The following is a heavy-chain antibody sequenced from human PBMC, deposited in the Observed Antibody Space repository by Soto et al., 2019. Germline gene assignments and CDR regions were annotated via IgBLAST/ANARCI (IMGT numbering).Heavy chain of an antibody. J-gene: IGHJ6*02. V-gene: IGHV4-59*08. Sequence: QVQLQESGPGLVKPSETLSLSCTVSGGSISSYYWSWFRQSPGKRMEWIGYVQHSWGSSYNPSLQSRVAISLAPSKSQSSLKVTSVTATDTAVYYCARQGFGPLHGLVDVWGQGTTVTVSS. D-gene: IGHD3-10*01. CDR2: VQHSWGS. CDR3: ARQGFGPLHGLVDV. CDR1: GGSISSYY.